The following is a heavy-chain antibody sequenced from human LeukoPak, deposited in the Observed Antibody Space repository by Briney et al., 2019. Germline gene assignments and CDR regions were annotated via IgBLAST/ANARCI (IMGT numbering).Heavy chain of an antibody. D-gene: IGHD2-2*01. CDR3: ARDRYCSSTSCYNSDDWFDP. J-gene: IGHJ5*02. V-gene: IGHV4-4*02. CDR2: IYHSGST. Sequence: SETLSLTCAVSGGSISSSNWWSWVRQPPGKGLEWIGEIYHSGSTNYNPSLKSRVTISVDTSKNQFSLKLSSVTAADTAVYYCARDRYCSSTSCYNSDDWFDPWGQGTLVTVSS. CDR1: GGSISSSNW.